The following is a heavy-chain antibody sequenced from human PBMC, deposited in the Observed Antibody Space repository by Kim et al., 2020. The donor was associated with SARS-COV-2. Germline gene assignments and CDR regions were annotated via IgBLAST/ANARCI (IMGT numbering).Heavy chain of an antibody. V-gene: IGHV3-48*02. CDR2: ISSSSSTI. D-gene: IGHD4-17*01. Sequence: GGSLRLSCAASGFTFSSYSMNWVRQAPGKGLEWVSYISSSSSTIYYADSVKGRFTISRDNAKNSLYLQMNSLRDEDTAVYYCARGFTRDYGDYPPGNYWGQGTLVTVSS. CDR1: GFTFSSYS. J-gene: IGHJ4*02. CDR3: ARGFTRDYGDYPPGNY.